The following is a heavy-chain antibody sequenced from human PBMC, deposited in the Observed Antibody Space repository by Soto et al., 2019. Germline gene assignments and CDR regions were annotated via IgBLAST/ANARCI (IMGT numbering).Heavy chain of an antibody. CDR2: IWYDGSKK. D-gene: IGHD6-19*01. V-gene: IGHV3-33*01. J-gene: IGHJ4*02. CDR3: ARVAVAGTFGYFDY. Sequence: VQLVESGGGVVQPGRSLRLSCAASGFNFNNYGMHWVRQAPGKGLEWVAVIWYDGSKKYYADSVKGRFTISRDNSKNTLYLQMNSLRAEDTAVYYCARVAVAGTFGYFDYWGQGTLVTVSS. CDR1: GFNFNNYG.